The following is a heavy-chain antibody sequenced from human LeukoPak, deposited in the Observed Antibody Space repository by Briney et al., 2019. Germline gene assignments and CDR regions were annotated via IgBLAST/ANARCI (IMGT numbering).Heavy chain of an antibody. Sequence: GGSLRLSCAASGFTFSSYSMNWVRQAPGKGLEWVSYISSSGSTIYYADSVKGRFTISRDNAKNSLYLQMNSLRAEDTAVYYCARDHPYGSGRDIWGQGTMVTVSS. CDR1: GFTFSSYS. D-gene: IGHD3-10*01. V-gene: IGHV3-48*01. CDR2: ISSSGSTI. J-gene: IGHJ3*02. CDR3: ARDHPYGSGRDI.